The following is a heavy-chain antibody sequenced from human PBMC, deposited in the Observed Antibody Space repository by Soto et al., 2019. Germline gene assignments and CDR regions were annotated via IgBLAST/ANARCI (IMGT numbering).Heavy chain of an antibody. CDR3: ARDSHDSSAYSPAPFDY. CDR2: ISSSGSSI. V-gene: IGHV3-48*03. J-gene: IGHJ4*02. CDR1: GFTFSTYE. Sequence: GGSLRLSCAASGFTFSTYEMNWVRQAPGKGLEWVSYISSSGSSIYYADSVKGQFTISRDNATNSLYLQMNSLRAEDTAVYYCARDSHDSSAYSPAPFDYWGQGTLVTVSS. D-gene: IGHD3-22*01.